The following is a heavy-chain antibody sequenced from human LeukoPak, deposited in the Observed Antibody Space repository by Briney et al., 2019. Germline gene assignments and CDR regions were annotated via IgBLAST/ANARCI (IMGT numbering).Heavy chain of an antibody. CDR1: GGSFSGYY. CDR3: ARQARFGSSWPPRRGNWFDP. D-gene: IGHD6-13*01. V-gene: IGHV4-34*01. J-gene: IGHJ5*02. Sequence: SETLSLTCAVYGGSFSGYYWSWIRQPPGKGLEWIGEINHSGSTNYNPSLKSRVTISVDTSKNQFSLHLSSVTAADTAVYYCARQARFGSSWPPRRGNWFDPWGQGTLVTVSS. CDR2: INHSGST.